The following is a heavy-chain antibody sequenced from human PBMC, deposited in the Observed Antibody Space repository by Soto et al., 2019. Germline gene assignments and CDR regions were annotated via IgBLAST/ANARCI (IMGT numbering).Heavy chain of an antibody. CDR1: GGAFRNYI. CDR3: ARGRVPAAGPDAFDM. Sequence: QVQLVQSGAEVTKPGSSVKVSCKSSGGAFRNYIINWVRQAPGQGPEWMGGIIPMFATPTFAQKFQGRLTIIATDSASAVTMELSNLRSEDTAIYYCARGRVPAAGPDAFDMWGLGTVVTVSS. D-gene: IGHD2-2*01. V-gene: IGHV1-69*01. J-gene: IGHJ3*02. CDR2: IIPMFATP.